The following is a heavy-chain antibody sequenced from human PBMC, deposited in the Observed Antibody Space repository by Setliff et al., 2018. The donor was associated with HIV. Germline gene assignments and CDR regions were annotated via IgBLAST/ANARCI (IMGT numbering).Heavy chain of an antibody. CDR2: INTDGTTT. CDR3: ARVEYRGSYSIDY. V-gene: IGHV3-74*01. CDR1: GFPFSDYW. D-gene: IGHD1-26*01. Sequence: GSLRLSCAASGFPFSDYWMHWVRQTPGKGLVWVSLINTDGTTTNFADSVKGRFTISRDNAKNTLYLQMNSLRVEDTAIYYCARVEYRGSYSIDYWGQGALVTVSS. J-gene: IGHJ4*02.